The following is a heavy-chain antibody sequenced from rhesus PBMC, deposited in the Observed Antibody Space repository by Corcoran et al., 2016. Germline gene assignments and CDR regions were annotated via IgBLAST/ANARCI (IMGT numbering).Heavy chain of an antibody. CDR1: GFTFGSTG. J-gene: IGHJ4*01. D-gene: IGHD3-34*01. V-gene: IGHV3S5*01. CDR2: LSPGGGNT. Sequence: EVQLVESGGGLVQPGGSLRLSCAASGFTFGSTGMSWVRQAPGKGLGWVSHLSPGGGNTFYTNSVKGRFTISGDNSKNTLSLQMNSLRPEDTAVYYCAKGRSWGIEYWGQGVLVTVSS. CDR3: AKGRSWGIEY.